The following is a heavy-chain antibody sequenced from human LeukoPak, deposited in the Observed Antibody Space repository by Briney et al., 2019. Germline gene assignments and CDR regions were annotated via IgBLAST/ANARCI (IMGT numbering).Heavy chain of an antibody. CDR2: ISGSGGST. D-gene: IGHD5-18*01. CDR1: GFTFSSYA. J-gene: IGHJ4*02. V-gene: IGHV3-23*01. Sequence: GGSLRLSCAASGFTFSSYAMSWVRQAPGKGLEWVSAISGSGGSTYYADSVKGRFTISRDNSKNTLYLQMNSLKTEDTAVYYCTTDGVQLWSTLDYWGQGTLVTVSS. CDR3: TTDGVQLWSTLDY.